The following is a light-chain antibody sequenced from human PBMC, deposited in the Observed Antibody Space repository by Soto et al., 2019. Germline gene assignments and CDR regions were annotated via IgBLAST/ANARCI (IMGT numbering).Light chain of an antibody. CDR2: GAS. J-gene: IGKJ3*01. V-gene: IGKV3-15*01. CDR1: QSIGSN. CDR3: QQYNKWPLFT. Sequence: ETVLTQSPATFSVSPGERATLSCRASQSIGSNLAWYQQSPGQPPRLLIYGASTRATGVQARFSGSGSGTEFTLTINSLQSEDFALYYCQQYNKWPLFTFGPGTKVDIK.